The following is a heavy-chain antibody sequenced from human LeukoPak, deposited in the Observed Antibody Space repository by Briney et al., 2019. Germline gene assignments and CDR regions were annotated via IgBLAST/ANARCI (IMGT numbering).Heavy chain of an antibody. D-gene: IGHD1-26*01. J-gene: IGHJ4*02. CDR3: ARDASRGVGATIPGFDY. V-gene: IGHV3-20*04. CDR2: INWNGGST. CDR1: GFTFDDYG. Sequence: GGSLRLSCAASGFTFDDYGMSWVRQAPGKGLEWVSGINWNGGSTGYADSVKGRFTISRDNAKNSLYLQMNSLRAEDTAAYYCARDASRGVGATIPGFDYWGQGTLVTVSS.